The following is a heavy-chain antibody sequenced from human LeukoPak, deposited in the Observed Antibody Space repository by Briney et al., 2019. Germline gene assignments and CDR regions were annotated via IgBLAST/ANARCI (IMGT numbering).Heavy chain of an antibody. V-gene: IGHV3-48*03. CDR1: GFTFSSYE. Sequence: GGSLRLSCAASGFTFSSYEMNWVRQASGKGLEWVSHISSTGNTIYYADSVKGRFTISRDNAKNSLYLQMNNLRAEDTAVYYCARIRDGSNWYFDLWGRGTLVTVSS. CDR3: ARIRDGSNWYFDL. J-gene: IGHJ2*01. D-gene: IGHD5-24*01. CDR2: ISSTGNTI.